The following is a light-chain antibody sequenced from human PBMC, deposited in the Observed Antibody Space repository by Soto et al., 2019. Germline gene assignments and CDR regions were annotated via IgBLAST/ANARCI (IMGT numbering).Light chain of an antibody. J-gene: IGKJ1*01. Sequence: DIEVAQSPSSLSSSLGCIGTITCMASQSISSYLNWYQQKPGKAPKLLIYAASTLQSGVPSRFSGSGSGTDFTVTISSLQPEDFATYYCLLDFRYFWAFGQGTKVDIK. CDR1: QSISSY. CDR2: AAS. CDR3: LLDFRYFWA. V-gene: IGKV1-39*02.